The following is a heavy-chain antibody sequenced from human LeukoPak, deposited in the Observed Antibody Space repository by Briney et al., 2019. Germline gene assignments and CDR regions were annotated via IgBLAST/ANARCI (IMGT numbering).Heavy chain of an antibody. D-gene: IGHD2-2*01. J-gene: IGHJ4*02. V-gene: IGHV3-74*01. CDR2: IDGDGSSP. Sequence: GGSLRLSCAASGFTFSNYWMHWVRQVPGKGLVWVSRIDGDGSSPAYADSVKGRFTISRDHAKNTVYLQMNSLRAEDTAVYYCARAVLGGYCSSTSCYADDYWGQGTLVTVSS. CDR3: ARAVLGGYCSSTSCYADDY. CDR1: GFTFSNYW.